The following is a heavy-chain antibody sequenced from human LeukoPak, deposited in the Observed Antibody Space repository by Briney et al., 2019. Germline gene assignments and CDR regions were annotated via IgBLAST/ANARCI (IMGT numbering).Heavy chain of an antibody. Sequence: GGSLSLSCAPSGFNFYRYTIHWVRQAPGKGLEWVSLAGWAGGTTFYSDPVRGRFTISRDSGRKSVYLQMNSLTTDDTAFYFCAKELDTMFFDYWGQGALVTVSS. V-gene: IGHV3-43*01. J-gene: IGHJ4*02. D-gene: IGHD3-10*02. CDR2: AGWAGGTT. CDR1: GFNFYRYT. CDR3: AKELDTMFFDY.